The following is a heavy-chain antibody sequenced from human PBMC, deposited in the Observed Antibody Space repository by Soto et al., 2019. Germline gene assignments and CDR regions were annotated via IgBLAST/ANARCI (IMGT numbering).Heavy chain of an antibody. V-gene: IGHV4-59*08. CDR2: VHHSWGS. CDR1: GGSISSYY. CDR3: ARQGFGPLHGLVGV. D-gene: IGHD3-10*01. Sequence: QVQLQESGPGLVKPSETMSLSCTVSGGSISSYYWSWFRQSPGKRMEWIGYVHHSWGSSYNPSLQSRVARSLGTSKSQCSLKVTSVTATDTAVYYCARQGFGPLHGLVGVWGQGTTVTVSS. J-gene: IGHJ6*02.